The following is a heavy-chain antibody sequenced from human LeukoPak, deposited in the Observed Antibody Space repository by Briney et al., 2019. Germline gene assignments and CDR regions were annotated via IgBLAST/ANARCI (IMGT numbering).Heavy chain of an antibody. CDR1: GGSISSGGYY. D-gene: IGHD3-10*01. CDR3: ARDYYGSGSYHDYMDV. V-gene: IGHV4-30-2*01. J-gene: IGHJ6*03. CDR2: IYHSGST. Sequence: SETLSLTCTVSGGSISSGGYYWSWIRQPPGKGLEWIGYIYHSGSTYYNPSLKSRVTISVDRSKNQFSLKLSSVTAADTAVYYCARDYYGSGSYHDYMDVWGKGTTVTVSS.